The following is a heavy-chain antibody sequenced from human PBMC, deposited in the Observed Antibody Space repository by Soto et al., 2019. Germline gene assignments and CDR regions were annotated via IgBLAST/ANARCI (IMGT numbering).Heavy chain of an antibody. CDR3: ARDLSCSGGSCRKDNHYYYGMDV. Sequence: GASVKVSCKASGYTFTSYAMHWVRQAPGQRLEWMGWINAGNGNTKYSQKFQGRVTITRDTSASTAYMELSSLRSEDTAVYYCARDLSCSGGSCRKDNHYYYGMDVWGQGTKVTVSS. J-gene: IGHJ6*02. CDR1: GYTFTSYA. V-gene: IGHV1-3*01. CDR2: INAGNGNT. D-gene: IGHD2-15*01.